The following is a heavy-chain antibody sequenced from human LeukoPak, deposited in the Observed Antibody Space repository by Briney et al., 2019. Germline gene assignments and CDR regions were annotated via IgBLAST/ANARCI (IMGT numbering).Heavy chain of an antibody. J-gene: IGHJ4*02. CDR1: GYTFTGYY. CDR2: INPNSGGT. D-gene: IGHD1-26*01. V-gene: IGHV1-2*02. Sequence: ASVTVSCKASGYTFTGYYMHWVRQAPGQGLEWMGWINPNSGGTNYAQKFQGRVTMTRDTSISTAYMELSRLRSDDTAVYYCARDLEAIVGATGDYWGQGTLVTVSS. CDR3: ARDLEAIVGATGDY.